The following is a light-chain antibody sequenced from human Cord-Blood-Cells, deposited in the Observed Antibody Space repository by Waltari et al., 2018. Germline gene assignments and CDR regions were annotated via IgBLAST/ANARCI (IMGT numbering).Light chain of an antibody. CDR2: EVS. Sequence: QSALTQPSSASGSPGQSVTISCTGTRSDVGGYNYVSWYQQHPGKAPKLMIYEVSKRPSGVADRFSGSKSGNTASLTVSVLQAEDEADYYCSSYAGSNNLLFGGGTKLTVL. J-gene: IGLJ2*01. V-gene: IGLV2-8*01. CDR1: RSDVGGYNY. CDR3: SSYAGSNNLL.